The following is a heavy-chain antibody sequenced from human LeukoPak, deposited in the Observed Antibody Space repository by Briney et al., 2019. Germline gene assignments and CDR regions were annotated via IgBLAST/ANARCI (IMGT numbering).Heavy chain of an antibody. V-gene: IGHV4-59*08. D-gene: IGHD4-11*01. CDR2: IYNSGIT. Sequence: SETLSLTCTVSGGSISGYYWTWIRQLPGKGLEWIGYIYNSGITNYNPSLKSRVTVSVDTSKNQFSLRLTSMTAADTAVYYCARSVPSLDYLFDSWGHGTLVTVSS. CDR3: ARSVPSLDYLFDS. CDR1: GGSISGYY. J-gene: IGHJ5*01.